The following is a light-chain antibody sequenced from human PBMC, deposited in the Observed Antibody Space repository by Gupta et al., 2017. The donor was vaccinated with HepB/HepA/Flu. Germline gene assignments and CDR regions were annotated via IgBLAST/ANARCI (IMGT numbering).Light chain of an antibody. V-gene: IGKV1-39*01. J-gene: IGKJ5*01. Sequence: DIQLTQSPSSLSASVGDRVTITCRASHSISTYLNWFQKKPGKAPKLLIHAASTLHTGVPPRFSGSGSGTDFALTISSLQAEDFATYYCQQSYSDSTTFGQGTRLDIK. CDR2: AAS. CDR1: HSISTY. CDR3: QQSYSDSTT.